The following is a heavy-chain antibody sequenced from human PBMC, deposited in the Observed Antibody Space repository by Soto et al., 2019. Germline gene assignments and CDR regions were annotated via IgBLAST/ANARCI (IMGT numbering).Heavy chain of an antibody. Sequence: GSLRLSCAASGFTFTRYSMNWVRQAPGKGLEWVSSISSTTNYIYYGDSMKGRFTIPRDNAKNSLYLEMNSLRAEDTAVYYCARESEDLTSNFDYWGQGTLVTVSS. CDR3: ARESEDLTSNFDY. V-gene: IGHV3-21*06. CDR2: ISSTTNYI. J-gene: IGHJ4*02. CDR1: GFTFTRYS.